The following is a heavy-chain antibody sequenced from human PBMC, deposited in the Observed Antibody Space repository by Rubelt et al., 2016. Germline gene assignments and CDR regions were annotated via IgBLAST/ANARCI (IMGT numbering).Heavy chain of an antibody. CDR3: AREITPDDVD. J-gene: IGHJ4*02. V-gene: IGHV3-74*01. CDR2: INRDGSST. CDR1: GFPFSSYW. D-gene: IGHD3-16*01. Sequence: AASGFPFSSYWMHWVRQAPGKGLVWVSRINRDGSSTSYADSVKGRFTISRDNSKNTLYLQMNSLRAEDTAVYYCAREITPDDVDWGQGTLVTVSS.